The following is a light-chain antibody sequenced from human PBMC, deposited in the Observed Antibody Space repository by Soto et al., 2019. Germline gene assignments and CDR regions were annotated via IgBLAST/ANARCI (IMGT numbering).Light chain of an antibody. CDR3: QQANTLPRT. J-gene: IGKJ2*02. CDR2: AAT. V-gene: IGKV1-12*01. CDR1: QGISTN. Sequence: DIQMTQSPSSVSASVGDSVTITCRARQGISTNLAWYQQKPGKPPSILIYAATTLQSGVPSRFSGSVSGTDFTLPITSLQPEDFVTYYCQQANTLPRTFGQGTKLENK.